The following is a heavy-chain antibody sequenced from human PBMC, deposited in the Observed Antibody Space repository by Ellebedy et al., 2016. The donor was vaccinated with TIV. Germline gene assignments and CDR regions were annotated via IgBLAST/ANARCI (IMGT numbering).Heavy chain of an antibody. CDR3: ATDGSYGDYRSPTHAFEI. D-gene: IGHD4-17*01. CDR1: GFAFRSYW. CDR2: IKQDGGET. Sequence: GESLKISCAASGFAFRSYWMSWVRQAPGKGLEWVANIKQDGGETYYGDSVKGRFTISRDNAKNSLYLLMNSLSAEDTGVYYCATDGSYGDYRSPTHAFEIWGQGTLVTVSS. V-gene: IGHV3-7*01. J-gene: IGHJ3*02.